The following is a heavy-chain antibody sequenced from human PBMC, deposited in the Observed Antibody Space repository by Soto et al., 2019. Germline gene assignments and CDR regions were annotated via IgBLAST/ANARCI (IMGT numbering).Heavy chain of an antibody. Sequence: GGSLRLSCGASGFTFSSYEMNWARQAPGKGLEWVSYISSSGSTIYYADSVKGRFTISRDNAKNSLYLQMNSLRAEDTAVYYCARDRPRGYCSSTSCDEYWGQGT. D-gene: IGHD2-2*01. CDR1: GFTFSSYE. CDR3: ARDRPRGYCSSTSCDEY. V-gene: IGHV3-48*03. CDR2: ISSSGSTI. J-gene: IGHJ4*02.